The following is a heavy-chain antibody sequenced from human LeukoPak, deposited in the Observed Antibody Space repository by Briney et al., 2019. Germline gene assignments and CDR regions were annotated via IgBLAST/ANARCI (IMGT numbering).Heavy chain of an antibody. CDR2: IRSKAYGETA. J-gene: IGHJ4*02. V-gene: IGHV3-49*03. D-gene: IGHD1-1*01. Sequence: GGSLRLSCTASGFTFGDYAMSWIRQAPGKGLEWVGFIRSKAYGETADYAASVKGRFTISRDDSKAIAYLQLNSLKTEDTAVYHCTRDRGAYNLYDYWGQGTLVTVSS. CDR3: TRDRGAYNLYDY. CDR1: GFTFGDYA.